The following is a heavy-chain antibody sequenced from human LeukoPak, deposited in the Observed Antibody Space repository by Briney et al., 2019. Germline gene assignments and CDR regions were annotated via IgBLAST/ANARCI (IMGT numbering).Heavy chain of an antibody. CDR1: GYTFTSYG. V-gene: IGHV1-18*01. CDR2: ISAYNGNT. CDR3: ARSSSSSNWFDP. J-gene: IGHJ5*02. Sequence: ASVKVSCKASGYTFTSYGISWVRQAPGQGLEWMGWISAYNGNTNYAQKLQGRVTITADKSTSTAYMELSSLRSEDTAVYYCARSSSSSNWFDPWGQGTLVTVSS. D-gene: IGHD6-13*01.